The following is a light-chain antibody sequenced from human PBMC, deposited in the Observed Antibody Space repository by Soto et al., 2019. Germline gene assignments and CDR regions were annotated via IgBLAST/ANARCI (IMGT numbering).Light chain of an antibody. Sequence: QSVLTQPPSASGSPGQSVTISCTGTSSDVGGYNYVSWYQQHPGKVPKLIIYEVNKRPSGIPDRFSGSKSGTTASLTVSGLQAADEADYYSSSYAGSNNVIFGGGTKVTVL. CDR3: SSYAGSNNVI. CDR2: EVN. V-gene: IGLV2-8*01. J-gene: IGLJ2*01. CDR1: SSDVGGYNY.